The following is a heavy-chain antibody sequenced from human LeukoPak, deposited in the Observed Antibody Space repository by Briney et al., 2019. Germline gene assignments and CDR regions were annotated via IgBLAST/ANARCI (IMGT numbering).Heavy chain of an antibody. CDR1: GFTFSSYG. CDR2: ISYDGSNK. V-gene: IGHV3-30*18. D-gene: IGHD6-13*01. Sequence: GGSLRLSCAASGFTFSSYGMHWVRQAPGKGLEWVAVISYDGSNKYYADSVKGRFTISRDNSKNTLYLQMNSLRAEDTAVYYCAKGRAAAGCYYFDYWGQGTLVTVSS. CDR3: AKGRAAAGCYYFDY. J-gene: IGHJ4*02.